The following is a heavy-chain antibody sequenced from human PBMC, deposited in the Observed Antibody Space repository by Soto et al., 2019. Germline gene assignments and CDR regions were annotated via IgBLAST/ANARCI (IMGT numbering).Heavy chain of an antibody. J-gene: IGHJ5*02. D-gene: IGHD2-2*01. V-gene: IGHV1-69*08. CDR1: GGTFSSYT. Sequence: QVQLVQSGAEVKKPGSSVKVSCKASGGTFSSYTISWVRQAPGQVLEWMGRIIHILGIANYAQKFQGRVTITEDKSTGTAYMELSSLRSEDTAVYYCAKDCSSTSCYAYPWGQGTLVTVSS. CDR3: AKDCSSTSCYAYP. CDR2: IIHILGIA.